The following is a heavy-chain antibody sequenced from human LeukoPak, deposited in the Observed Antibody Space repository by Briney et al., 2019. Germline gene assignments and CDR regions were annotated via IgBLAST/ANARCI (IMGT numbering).Heavy chain of an antibody. CDR3: ARPKYYDILTGYYNDYYYYMDV. CDR2: ISSSSYI. Sequence: GGSLRLSCAASGFTFSSYSMNWVRQAPGKGLEWVSSISSSSYIYYADSVKGRFTISRDNAKNSLYLQMNSLRAEDTAVYYCARPKYYDILTGYYNDYYYYMDVWGKGTTVTISS. V-gene: IGHV3-21*01. D-gene: IGHD3-9*01. J-gene: IGHJ6*03. CDR1: GFTFSSYS.